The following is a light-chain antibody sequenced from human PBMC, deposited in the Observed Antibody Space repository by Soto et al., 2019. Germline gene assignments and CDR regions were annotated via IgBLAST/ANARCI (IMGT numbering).Light chain of an antibody. CDR3: QQYFITPLT. CDR1: LNIYFKSNNRNY. Sequence: DIVMTQSPDSLRVSLGERATISCTSSLNIYFKSNNRNYLAWYQQKTGQPPKLLVYWASTRESGVPDRFTGSGSGTYFTRTIDNVQPDDVAVYYCQQYFITPLTFGGGTRVDIK. CDR2: WAS. V-gene: IGKV4-1*01. J-gene: IGKJ4*01.